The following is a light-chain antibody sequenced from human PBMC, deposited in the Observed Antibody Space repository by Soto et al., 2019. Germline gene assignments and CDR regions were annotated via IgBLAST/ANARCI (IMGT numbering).Light chain of an antibody. Sequence: HFLLTQPPSASGTPGQRVTISCSGSSSNIGSKYVYWYQQLPGTAPKLLMYRNNQRPSGVPDRFSGSKSGTSASLAISGLRSEDEADYYCAAWDAGVSGPAFGGGTKVTVL. V-gene: IGLV1-47*01. J-gene: IGLJ2*01. CDR3: AAWDAGVSGPA. CDR2: RNN. CDR1: SSNIGSKY.